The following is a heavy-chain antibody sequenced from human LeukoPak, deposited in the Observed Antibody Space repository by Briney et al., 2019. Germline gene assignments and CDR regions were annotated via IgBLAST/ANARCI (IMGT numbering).Heavy chain of an antibody. V-gene: IGHV3-30*04. CDR2: ISYDGSNK. D-gene: IGHD2-2*01. CDR3: ARDGGVPAAMTAGRGYFDY. J-gene: IGHJ4*02. CDR1: GFTFSSYA. Sequence: PGGSLRLSCAASGFTFSSYAMPWVRQAPGKGLEWVAVISYDGSNKYYADPVKGRFTISRDNSKNTLYLQMNSLRAEDTAVYYCARDGGVPAAMTAGRGYFDYWGQGTLVTVSS.